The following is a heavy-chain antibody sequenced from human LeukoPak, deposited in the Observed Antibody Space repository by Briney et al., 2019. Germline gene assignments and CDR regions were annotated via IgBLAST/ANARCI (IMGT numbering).Heavy chain of an antibody. CDR3: ARLRSGEDFDL. CDR1: AKSIRSADF. V-gene: IGHV4-38-2*02. CDR2: ISHSGSA. J-gene: IGHJ2*01. Sequence: NPSETLSLTCTVPAKSIRSADFWGWIRQPPGKGLEWIGSISHSGSAHYNPSLKSRVTISTDTSKNHFSLKLTSVTATDTAVYYCARLRSGEDFDLWGRGTLVTVSS.